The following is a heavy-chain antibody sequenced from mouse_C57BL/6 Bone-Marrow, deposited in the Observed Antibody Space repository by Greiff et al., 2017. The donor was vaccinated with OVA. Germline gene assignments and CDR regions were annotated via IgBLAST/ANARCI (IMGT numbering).Heavy chain of an antibody. J-gene: IGHJ4*01. CDR3: ARGLEDDYYGLNY. Sequence: EVQLQQSGPELVKPGASVKISCKASGYTFTDYYMNWVKQSHGKSLEWIGDINPNNGGTSYNQKFKGKATLTVDKSSSTAYMELRSLTSEDSAVYYCARGLEDDYYGLNYWGQGTSVTGSS. CDR2: INPNNGGT. V-gene: IGHV1-26*01. CDR1: GYTFTDYY. D-gene: IGHD3-1*01.